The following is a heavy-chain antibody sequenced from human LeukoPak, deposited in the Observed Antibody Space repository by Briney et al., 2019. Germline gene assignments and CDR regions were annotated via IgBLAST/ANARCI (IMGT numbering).Heavy chain of an antibody. CDR2: INPKSGGT. CDR3: ARDLSAYFSGQVDY. D-gene: IGHD3-3*01. V-gene: IGHV1-2*02. J-gene: IGHJ4*02. CDR1: GYTFTDYY. Sequence: ASVKVSCKASGYTFTDYYMHWVRQAPGQGLEWMGWINPKSGGTNYAQNFPGRVTMTRDTSISTSYMELTSLTSDDTAVYYCARDLSAYFSGQVDYWGQGTLVTVSS.